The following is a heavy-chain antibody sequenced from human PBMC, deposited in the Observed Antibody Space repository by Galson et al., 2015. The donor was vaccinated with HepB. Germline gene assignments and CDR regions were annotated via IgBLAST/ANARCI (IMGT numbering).Heavy chain of an antibody. D-gene: IGHD3-10*01. Sequence: SLRLSCAASGFTFSDYYMSWIRQAPGKGLEWVSYISSSSSYTNYADSVKGRFTITRDNAKNSLYLQMSSLRAEDTAVYYCARDLEEYYYGSGRRRDAFDIWGQGTMVTVSS. CDR1: GFTFSDYY. CDR3: ARDLEEYYYGSGRRRDAFDI. V-gene: IGHV3-11*06. CDR2: ISSSSSYT. J-gene: IGHJ3*02.